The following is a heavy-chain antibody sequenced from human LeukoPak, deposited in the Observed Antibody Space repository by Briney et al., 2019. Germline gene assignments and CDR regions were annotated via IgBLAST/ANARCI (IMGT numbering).Heavy chain of an antibody. Sequence: ASVKVSCKASGYTFTSYDINWVRQATGQGLEWMGWMNPNSGNTGHAQKFQGRVTMTRNTSISTAYMELSSLRSEDTAVYYCARGKRSGFLNWFDPWGQGTLVTVSS. CDR3: ARGKRSGFLNWFDP. D-gene: IGHD3-10*01. J-gene: IGHJ5*02. CDR1: GYTFTSYD. V-gene: IGHV1-8*01. CDR2: MNPNSGNT.